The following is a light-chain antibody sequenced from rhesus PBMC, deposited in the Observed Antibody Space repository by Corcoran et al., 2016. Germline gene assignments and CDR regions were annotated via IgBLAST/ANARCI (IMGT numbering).Light chain of an antibody. CDR3: RQGYNAPLT. CDR1: QGIISW. J-gene: IGKJ4*01. V-gene: IGKV1-18*01. Sequence: DIQMTQSPSSLSASVGDKVTITCRASQGIISWLAWYQQKPGKAPKLLINTASSLQSGVPSRFRGIGSGTDSTLTISSLQPEDFATEYCRQGYNAPLTVGGGTKVESK. CDR2: TAS.